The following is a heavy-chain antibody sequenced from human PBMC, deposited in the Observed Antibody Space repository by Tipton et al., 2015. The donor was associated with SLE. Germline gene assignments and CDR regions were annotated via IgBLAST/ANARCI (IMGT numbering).Heavy chain of an antibody. V-gene: IGHV4-34*01. Sequence: LRLSCAVYGVSFSGYYWSWIRQPPGKGLEWIGEINHSGSANYNPSLKSRVTISVDTSKNQFSLKLNSVTAADTAVYYCARGEPYSSFTGWGQGTLVTVSS. J-gene: IGHJ4*02. D-gene: IGHD6-13*01. CDR3: ARGEPYSSFTG. CDR2: INHSGSA. CDR1: GVSFSGYY.